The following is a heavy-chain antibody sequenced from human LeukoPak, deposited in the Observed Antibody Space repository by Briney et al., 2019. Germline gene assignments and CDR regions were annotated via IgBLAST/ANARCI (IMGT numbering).Heavy chain of an antibody. CDR2: INHSGST. CDR1: GGSFSGYY. J-gene: IGHJ4*02. D-gene: IGHD4-11*01. Sequence: PSETLSLTCAVDGGSFSGYYWRWVRQPPGKGLEWIGEINHSGSTNYNPSLKRRVTISVDPSKTQFSLKLRSVTAADTAVYYCARSLTGYFDYRGQGTLVPVSS. V-gene: IGHV4-34*01. CDR3: ARSLTGYFDY.